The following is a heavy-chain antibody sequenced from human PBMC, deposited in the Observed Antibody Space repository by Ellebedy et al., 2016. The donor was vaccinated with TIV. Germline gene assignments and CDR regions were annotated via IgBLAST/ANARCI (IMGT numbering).Heavy chain of an antibody. D-gene: IGHD3-22*01. CDR1: GGTFSSYA. CDR2: IIPIFGTA. J-gene: IGHJ4*02. V-gene: IGHV1-69*13. Sequence: SVKVSCXASGGTFSSYAISWVRQAPGQGLEWMGGIIPIFGTANYAQKFQGRVTITADESTSTAYMELSSLRSEDTAVYYCASATGSYYYDSSGYSFDYWGQGTLVTVSS. CDR3: ASATGSYYYDSSGYSFDY.